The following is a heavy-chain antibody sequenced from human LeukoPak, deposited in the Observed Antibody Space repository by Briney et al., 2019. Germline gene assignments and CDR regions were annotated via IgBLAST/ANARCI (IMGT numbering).Heavy chain of an antibody. CDR1: GGTFSSYA. V-gene: IGHV1-69*06. J-gene: IGHJ5*02. CDR2: IIPIFGTA. Sequence: GSSVKVSCKASGGTFSSYAISWVGQAPGQGLEWMGGIIPIFGTANYAQKFQGRVTITADKSTSTAYMELSSLRSEDTAVYYCARDHSRGPYNWFDPWGQGTLVIVSS. CDR3: ARDHSRGPYNWFDP. D-gene: IGHD5-18*01.